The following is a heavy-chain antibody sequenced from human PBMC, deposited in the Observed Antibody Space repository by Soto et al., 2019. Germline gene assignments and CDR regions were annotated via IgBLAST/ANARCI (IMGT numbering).Heavy chain of an antibody. CDR1: GYTFTGYY. J-gene: IGHJ4*02. D-gene: IGHD2-8*01. Sequence: GASVKVSCKASGYTFTGYYMHWVRQAPGQGLEWMGWINPNSGGTNYAQKFQGWVTMTRDTSISTAYMELSRLRSDDTAVYYCARDDRTNGVCNQGGYWGQGTLVTVSS. CDR2: INPNSGGT. V-gene: IGHV1-2*04. CDR3: ARDDRTNGVCNQGGY.